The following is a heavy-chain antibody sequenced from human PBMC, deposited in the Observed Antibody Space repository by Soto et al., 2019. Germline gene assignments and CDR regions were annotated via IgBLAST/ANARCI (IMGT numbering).Heavy chain of an antibody. CDR1: GGSFSGYY. CDR2: INHSGST. Sequence: SETLSLTCAVYGGSFSGYYWSWIRQPPGKGLEWIGEINHSGSTNYNPSLKSRVTISVDTSKNQFSLKLSSVTAADTAAYYCARPWVVPAAPFDYWGQGTLVTVSS. D-gene: IGHD2-2*01. CDR3: ARPWVVPAAPFDY. J-gene: IGHJ4*02. V-gene: IGHV4-34*01.